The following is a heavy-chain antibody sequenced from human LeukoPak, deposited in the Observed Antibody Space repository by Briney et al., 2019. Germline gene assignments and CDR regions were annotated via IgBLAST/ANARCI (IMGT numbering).Heavy chain of an antibody. V-gene: IGHV4-4*09. D-gene: IGHD2-2*01. J-gene: IGHJ6*03. CDR1: GGSISSYY. CDR3: AGGLSSIGLGYYYYYYMDV. CDR2: IYTRGST. Sequence: PSETLSLTCTGSGGSISSYYWSWIRQPPGEGLEWIGYIYTRGSTNYNPSLKSRVTISVDTSKNQFSLKLSSVTAADTAVYYCAGGLSSIGLGYYYYYYMDVWGKGTTVTVSS.